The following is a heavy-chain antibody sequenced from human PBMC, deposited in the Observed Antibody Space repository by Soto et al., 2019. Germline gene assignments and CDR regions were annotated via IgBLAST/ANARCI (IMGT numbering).Heavy chain of an antibody. CDR2: IKSKTDGGTT. CDR1: GFTFSNAW. V-gene: IGHV3-15*01. D-gene: IGHD1-7*01. Sequence: PGGSLRLSCAASGFTFSNAWISWVRQAPGKGLEWVGRIKSKTDGGTTDYAAPVKGRFTISRDDSKNTLYLQMNSLKTEDTAVYYCTTDEITGTTWRDYYYYGMDVWGQGTTVTVSS. CDR3: TTDEITGTTWRDYYYYGMDV. J-gene: IGHJ6*02.